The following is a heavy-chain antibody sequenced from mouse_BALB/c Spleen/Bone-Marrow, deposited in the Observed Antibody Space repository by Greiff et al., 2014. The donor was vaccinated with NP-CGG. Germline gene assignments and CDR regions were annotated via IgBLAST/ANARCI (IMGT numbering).Heavy chain of an antibody. CDR3: ARGYAMDY. CDR1: GYTFSSYW. Sequence: QVQLKGSGAELMKPGGSGKISCKATGYTFSSYWIEGGKQRPGHGLEWIGEILPGSGSTNYNEKFKGKATFTADTSSNTAYMQLSSLTSEGSAVYYCARGYAMDYWGQGTSVTVSS. V-gene: IGHV1-9*01. J-gene: IGHJ4*01. CDR2: ILPGSGST.